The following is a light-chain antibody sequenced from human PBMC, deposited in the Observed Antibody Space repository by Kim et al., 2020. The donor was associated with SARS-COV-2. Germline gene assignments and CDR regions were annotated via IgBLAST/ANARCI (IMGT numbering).Light chain of an antibody. Sequence: EIVLTQSPGTLSLSPGERATLSCRASQSVSSNYLAWYQQKPGQAPRLLIYGASSRATGIPDRFSGSGSGTDFTLTITRLEPEDFAGYYCQQYSSSPATFGQGTKV. CDR3: QQYSSSPAT. J-gene: IGKJ1*01. V-gene: IGKV3-20*01. CDR1: QSVSSNY. CDR2: GAS.